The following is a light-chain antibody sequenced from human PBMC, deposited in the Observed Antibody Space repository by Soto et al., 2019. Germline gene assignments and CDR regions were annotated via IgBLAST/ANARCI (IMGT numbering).Light chain of an antibody. CDR2: DTS. CDR1: QSVSNF. Sequence: EIVLTQSPATLSLSPGERATLSCRASQSVSNFLAWYQHKPGQAPRLLMYDTSNRATGVPARFSGSWSGTDFTLTISSLEPEDFAVYFCQQRSNFLWTFGQGTKVEV. CDR3: QQRSNFLWT. J-gene: IGKJ1*01. V-gene: IGKV3-11*01.